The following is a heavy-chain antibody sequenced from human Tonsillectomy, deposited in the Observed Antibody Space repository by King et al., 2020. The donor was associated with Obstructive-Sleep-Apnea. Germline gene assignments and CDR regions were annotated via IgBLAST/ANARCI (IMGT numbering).Heavy chain of an antibody. CDR1: GFTFRSFG. J-gene: IGHJ4*02. Sequence: VQLVESGGGVVQPGRSLRLSCAASGFTFRSFGMHWVRQAPGKGLEWVAVIWYDGNNKKYGDSVKGRFTISRENSKNTLYLQMNTLRAEDTAVYYCARDVGATADYFDYWGQGTLVTVSS. D-gene: IGHD1-26*01. CDR3: ARDVGATADYFDY. V-gene: IGHV3-33*01. CDR2: IWYDGNNK.